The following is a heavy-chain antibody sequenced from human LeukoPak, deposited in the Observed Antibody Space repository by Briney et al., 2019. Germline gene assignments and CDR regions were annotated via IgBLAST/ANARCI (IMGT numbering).Heavy chain of an antibody. Sequence: PGGSLRLSCAASGFTFSSYSMNWVRQAPGKGLEWVSSISSSSSYIYYADSVKGRFTISRDNAKNSLYLQMNSLRAEDTAVYYCARVLVGAKPHDAFDIWGQGTMVTVSS. CDR3: ARVLVGAKPHDAFDI. CDR2: ISSSSSYI. D-gene: IGHD1-26*01. V-gene: IGHV3-21*01. J-gene: IGHJ3*02. CDR1: GFTFSSYS.